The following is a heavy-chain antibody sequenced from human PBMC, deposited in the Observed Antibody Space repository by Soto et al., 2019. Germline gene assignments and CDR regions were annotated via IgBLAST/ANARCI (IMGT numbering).Heavy chain of an antibody. V-gene: IGHV4-39*01. CDR1: GGSISSSSYY. CDR2: IYYSGST. D-gene: IGHD3-3*02. J-gene: IGHJ5*02. Sequence: QLQLQESGPGLVRPSETLSLTCTVSGGSISSSSYYWGWIRQPPGKGLEWIGSIYYSGSTYYNPSLKSRATLSVDTSNNQFSLKLSSVTAADTAVYYCASPKIAFYNWFDPWGQGTLVTVSS. CDR3: ASPKIAFYNWFDP.